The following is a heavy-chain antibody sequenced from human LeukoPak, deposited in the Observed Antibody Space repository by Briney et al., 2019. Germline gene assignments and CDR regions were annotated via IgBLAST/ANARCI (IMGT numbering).Heavy chain of an antibody. V-gene: IGHV3-23*01. Sequence: GVSLRLSYAASGFTFSSYALSWVRQAPGKGLEWVSAISGSGGSTYYADSVKGRFTISRDNSKTTLYLQMNSLRAEDTAVYYCAKGHILLWFVAWGQGTLVTVSS. D-gene: IGHD3-10*01. CDR2: ISGSGGST. CDR3: AKGHILLWFVA. J-gene: IGHJ5*02. CDR1: GFTFSSYA.